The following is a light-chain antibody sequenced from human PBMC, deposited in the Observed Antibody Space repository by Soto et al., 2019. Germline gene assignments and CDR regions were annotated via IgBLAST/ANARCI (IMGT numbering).Light chain of an antibody. CDR1: SSNIGSNI. CDR2: NDD. CDR3: SAWDASLGAIL. J-gene: IGLJ3*02. V-gene: IGLV1-44*01. Sequence: QLVLSQPPSASGTPGQTVTISCSGRSSNIGSNIVNWYQQLPGTAPKLLIYNDDHRPSGVADRFSGSKSGTSASLAISGLQSEDEADYYCSAWDASLGAILFGGGTKVTVL.